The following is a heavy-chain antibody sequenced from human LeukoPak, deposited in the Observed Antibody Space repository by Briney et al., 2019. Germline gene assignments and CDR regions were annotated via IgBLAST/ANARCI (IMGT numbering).Heavy chain of an antibody. Sequence: GGSLRLSCAASGFTFSNYAMSWVRQAPGKGLEWVSSISGSDDNTYYADSVKGRFNVSRDNSKNTLYVQMKSLRAEDTAVYYCAKDFVVVPGNVNYFDYWGQGTLVTVSS. CDR2: ISGSDDNT. D-gene: IGHD2-21*02. J-gene: IGHJ4*02. CDR3: AKDFVVVPGNVNYFDY. CDR1: GFTFSNYA. V-gene: IGHV3-23*01.